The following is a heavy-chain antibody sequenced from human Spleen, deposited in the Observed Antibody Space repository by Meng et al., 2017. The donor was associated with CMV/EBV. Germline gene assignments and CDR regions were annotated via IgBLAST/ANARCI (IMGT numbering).Heavy chain of an antibody. D-gene: IGHD6-19*01. V-gene: IGHV3-30*02. CDR3: ATSRGSGWNYFDY. CDR2: IRYDGSNK. CDR1: GFTFSSYG. Sequence: GGSLRLSCAASGFTFSSYGMHWVRQAPGKGLEWVAFIRYDGSNKYYADSVKGRFTISRDNSKNTLYLQMNSLRDEDTATYYCATSRGSGWNYFDYWGQGTLVTVSS. J-gene: IGHJ4*02.